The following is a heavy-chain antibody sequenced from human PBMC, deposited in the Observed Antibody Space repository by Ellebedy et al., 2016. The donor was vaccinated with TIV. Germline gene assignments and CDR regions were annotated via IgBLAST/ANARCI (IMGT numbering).Heavy chain of an antibody. CDR3: AKGNVLRGPPYGMDV. J-gene: IGHJ6*02. CDR1: GGSFLGYY. V-gene: IGHV4-34*01. CDR2: INPSGGT. Sequence: SETLSLXXTVHGGSFLGYYWSWIRQSPGKGLQWIGEINPSGGTNYTTSLKSRLTMSIDTSKRQISLNLKSATAADTAVYYCAKGNVLRGPPYGMDVWGQGTTVSVSS. D-gene: IGHD3-10*01.